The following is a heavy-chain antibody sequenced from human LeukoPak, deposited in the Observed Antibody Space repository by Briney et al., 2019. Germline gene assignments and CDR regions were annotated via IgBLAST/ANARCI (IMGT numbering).Heavy chain of an antibody. CDR1: GGTFSTYA. D-gene: IGHD3-10*01. Sequence: SLKVSSKASGGTFSTYAISWVRQAPGQGLEWRGGIIPIFGTANYAQKIQGRVTITADESTSTAYTALSSLSSEERAVYYCETSVTMVRRCVDYYYGMDVWGKGTTVTVSS. V-gene: IGHV1-69*01. CDR3: ETSVTMVRRCVDYYYGMDV. CDR2: IIPIFGTA. J-gene: IGHJ6*04.